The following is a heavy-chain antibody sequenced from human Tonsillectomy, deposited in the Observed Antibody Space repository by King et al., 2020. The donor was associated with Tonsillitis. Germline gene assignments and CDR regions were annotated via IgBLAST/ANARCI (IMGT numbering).Heavy chain of an antibody. D-gene: IGHD1-26*01. CDR2: ITDRGSKT. J-gene: IGHJ6*02. V-gene: IGHV3-23*04. Sequence: VQLVESGGAWVQPGGSLRLSCAASGFAFSSYAMSWVRQAPGKGPEWVSAITDRGSKTYYADSGEGRLTISRDNSKNTLYLRMNSLRAEDTAIYYCARGSWGVGPYYGMDVWGRGTTVTVSS. CDR3: ARGSWGVGPYYGMDV. CDR1: GFAFSSYA.